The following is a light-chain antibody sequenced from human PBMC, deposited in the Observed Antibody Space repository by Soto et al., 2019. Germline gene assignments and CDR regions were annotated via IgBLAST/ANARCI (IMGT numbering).Light chain of an antibody. CDR2: RNN. V-gene: IGLV1-47*01. Sequence: QSVLTQPPSASGTPGQRVTISCSGSSSNIGSNYVYWYQQLPGTAPKLLIYRNNQRPSGVPDRFSGSKSGTSASLAISGLRSEDEADYYCAAWDDSLSVYWVFGGGTQLPS. CDR1: SSNIGSNY. CDR3: AAWDDSLSVYWV. J-gene: IGLJ3*02.